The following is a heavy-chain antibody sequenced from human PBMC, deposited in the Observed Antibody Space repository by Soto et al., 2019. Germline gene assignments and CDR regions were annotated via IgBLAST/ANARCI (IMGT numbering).Heavy chain of an antibody. J-gene: IGHJ6*02. CDR2: IYYSGST. Sequence: QVQLQESGPGLVKPSQTLSLTCTVSGGSISSGGYYWSWIRQHPGKGLEWIGYIYYSGSTYYNPSLKSRVTVSVDTSKNQVSLKLSSVTAADTAVYYCAQWSIYYYYGMDVWGQGTTVTVSS. D-gene: IGHD2-8*02. CDR1: GGSISSGGYY. CDR3: AQWSIYYYYGMDV. V-gene: IGHV4-31*03.